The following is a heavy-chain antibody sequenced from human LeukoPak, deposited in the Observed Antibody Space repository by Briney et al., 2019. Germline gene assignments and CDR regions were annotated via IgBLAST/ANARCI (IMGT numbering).Heavy chain of an antibody. J-gene: IGHJ5*02. CDR2: IYSGGST. CDR3: ARDRSYGPGGWFDP. D-gene: IGHD5-18*01. CDR1: GFTFSSYA. V-gene: IGHV3-53*01. Sequence: GGSLRLSCAASGFTFSSYAMSWVRQAPGKGLEWVSVIYSGGSTYYADSVKGRFTISRDNSKNTLYLQMSSLRAEDTAVYYCARDRSYGPGGWFDPWGQGTLVTVSS.